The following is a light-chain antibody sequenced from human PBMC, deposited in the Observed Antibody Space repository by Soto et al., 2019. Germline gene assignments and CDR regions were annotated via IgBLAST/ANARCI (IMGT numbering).Light chain of an antibody. J-gene: IGKJ5*01. CDR2: AAY. CDR3: KQFNDSPIT. Sequence: DIQLTQSPSFLSASVGDRVTISCRASQGISNYLGWYQQKPGKAPKLVINAAYTLQSGVPSRFSRSVSGTELTLTISSLQPEDCATHYCKQFNDSPITGRQGTRLEIK. V-gene: IGKV1-9*01. CDR1: QGISNY.